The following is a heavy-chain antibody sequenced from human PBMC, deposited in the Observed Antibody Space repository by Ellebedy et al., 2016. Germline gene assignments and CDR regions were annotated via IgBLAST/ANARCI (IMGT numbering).Heavy chain of an antibody. Sequence: GGSLRLSCAASGLTVSSNYMSWVRQAPGKGLEWVSVIYSCGSTYYADSVKGRFTISRDNSKNTLYLQMNSLRAEDTAVYYCASSRDGYILFDYWGQGTLVTVSS. V-gene: IGHV3-53*01. J-gene: IGHJ4*02. CDR3: ASSRDGYILFDY. D-gene: IGHD5-24*01. CDR1: GLTVSSNY. CDR2: IYSCGST.